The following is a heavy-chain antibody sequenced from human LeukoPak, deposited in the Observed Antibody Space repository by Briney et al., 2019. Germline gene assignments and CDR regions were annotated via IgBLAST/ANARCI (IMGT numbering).Heavy chain of an antibody. V-gene: IGHV4-30-4*01. CDR2: IYYSGST. Sequence: SQTLSLTCTVSGGSISSGDYYWSWIRQPPGKGLEWIGYIYYSGSTYYNPSLKSRVTISVDTSKNQFSLKLSSVTAADTAVYYCARDSGDYRAFDIWGQGTMVTVSS. D-gene: IGHD4-17*01. CDR1: GGSISSGDYY. J-gene: IGHJ3*02. CDR3: ARDSGDYRAFDI.